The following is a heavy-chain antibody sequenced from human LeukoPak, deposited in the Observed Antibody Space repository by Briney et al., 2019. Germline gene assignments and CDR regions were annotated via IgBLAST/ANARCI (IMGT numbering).Heavy chain of an antibody. D-gene: IGHD5-18*01. J-gene: IGHJ3*02. CDR1: GGSINSYY. CDR3: ARVREYNYVYNAFDI. Sequence: SETLSLTCTVSGGSINSYYWSWIRQPPGKGLEWIGYIYESGNTNYNPSLKSRVTISVETSKNQFSLKLSSVTAADTAVYYCARVREYNYVYNAFDIWGQGTMVTVSS. CDR2: IYESGNT. V-gene: IGHV4-59*01.